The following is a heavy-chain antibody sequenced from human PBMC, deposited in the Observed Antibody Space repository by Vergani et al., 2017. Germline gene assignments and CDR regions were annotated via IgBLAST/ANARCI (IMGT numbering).Heavy chain of an antibody. CDR2: ISGSGGNT. CDR1: GFTFSNYA. Sequence: EVQLLESGGGLVQPGGSLRLSCAASGFTFSNYAMSWVRQAPGKGLEWVSAISGSGGNTYYADSVKGRFTITRDNSKNTLYLQMSSLRAEDTAVYYCAKDAVDSTMMVVVYFDYWGQGTLVTVSS. J-gene: IGHJ4*02. D-gene: IGHD3-22*01. V-gene: IGHV3-23*01. CDR3: AKDAVDSTMMVVVYFDY.